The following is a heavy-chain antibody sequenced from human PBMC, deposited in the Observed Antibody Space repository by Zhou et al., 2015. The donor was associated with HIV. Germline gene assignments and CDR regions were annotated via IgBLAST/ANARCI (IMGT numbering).Heavy chain of an antibody. CDR3: ARDLYYDFWSGPTPYGMDV. J-gene: IGHJ6*02. Sequence: QVQLVQSGAEVKKPGASVKVSCKASGYTFTSYYMHWVRQAPGQGLEWMGIINPSGGSTSYAQKFQGRVTMTRDTSTSTVYMELSSLRSEDTAVYYCARDLYYDFWSGPTPYGMDVWGQGTTVTVSS. CDR1: GYTFTSYY. D-gene: IGHD3-3*01. CDR2: INPSGGST. V-gene: IGHV1-46*01.